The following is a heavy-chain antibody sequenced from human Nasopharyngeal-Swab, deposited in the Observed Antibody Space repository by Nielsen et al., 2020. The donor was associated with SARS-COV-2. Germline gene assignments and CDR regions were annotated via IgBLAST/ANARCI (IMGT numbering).Heavy chain of an antibody. CDR1: GFTFSSYS. CDR3: ATFCGGGSCYPGPSYYFDY. V-gene: IGHV3-23*01. D-gene: IGHD2-15*01. J-gene: IGHJ4*02. Sequence: GGSLRLSCAASGFTFSSYSMNWVRQAPGKGLEWVSAISGSGGSTYYADSVKGRFTISRDNSKNTLYLQMNSLRAEDTAVYYCATFCGGGSCYPGPSYYFDYWGQGTLVTVSS. CDR2: ISGSGGST.